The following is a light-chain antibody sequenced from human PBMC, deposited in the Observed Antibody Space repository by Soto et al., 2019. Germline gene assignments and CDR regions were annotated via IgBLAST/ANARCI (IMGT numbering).Light chain of an antibody. CDR3: QQLNSYPRR. V-gene: IGKV1-9*01. Sequence: DIQVTQYPSFLSGSVGDRVTITCRASQGISSYLAWYQQKPGKAPKLLIYAASTLQSGVPSRFSGSGSGTEFTLTISSLQPEDFATYYCQQLNSYPRRFGQGTRLEI. CDR1: QGISSY. J-gene: IGKJ5*01. CDR2: AAS.